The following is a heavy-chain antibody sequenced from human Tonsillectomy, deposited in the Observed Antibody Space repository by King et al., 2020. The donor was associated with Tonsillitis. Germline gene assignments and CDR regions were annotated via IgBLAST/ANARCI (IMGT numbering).Heavy chain of an antibody. J-gene: IGHJ6*02. V-gene: IGHV2-26*01. CDR1: GFSLSNATMS. CDR2: IFSNDEK. D-gene: IGHD6-13*01. CDR3: ARARLAAAGTDYYYHSGLDV. Sequence: VTLQESGPVLVKPTETLTLTCTVSGFSLSNATMSVSWIRQPPGKALEWLAHIFSNDEKSYTSSLKSRLTISKDTSRSQVVLIMTNMDPVDTATYYCARARLAAAGTDYYYHSGLDVWGQGTTVSVSS.